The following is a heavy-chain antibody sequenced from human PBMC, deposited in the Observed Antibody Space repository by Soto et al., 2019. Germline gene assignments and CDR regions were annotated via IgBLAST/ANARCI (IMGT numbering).Heavy chain of an antibody. D-gene: IGHD3-10*01. CDR3: AGDPGNYYLIGYFDY. CDR2: IWYDGSNK. CDR1: GFTFSSYG. Sequence: PGGSLRLSCAASGFTFSSYGMHWVRQAPGKGLEWVAVIWYDGSNKYYADSVKGRFTISRDNSKNTLYLQMNSLRAEDTAVYYCAGDPGNYYLIGYFDYWGQGTLVTVSS. V-gene: IGHV3-33*01. J-gene: IGHJ4*02.